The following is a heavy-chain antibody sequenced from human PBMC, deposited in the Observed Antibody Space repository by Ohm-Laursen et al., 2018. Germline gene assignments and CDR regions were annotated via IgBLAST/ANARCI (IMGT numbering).Heavy chain of an antibody. CDR2: IFSGGST. CDR3: AKRTPYCSSTSCYTWGVYYYYGMDV. J-gene: IGHJ6*02. Sequence: SLRLSCAASGFTVNNNFMTWVRQAPGKGLEWVSIIFSGGSTYYADSVKGRFTISRDNSKNTLYLQMNSLRAEDTAVYYCAKRTPYCSSTSCYTWGVYYYYGMDVWGQGTTVTVSS. D-gene: IGHD2-2*02. CDR1: GFTVNNNF. V-gene: IGHV3-53*01.